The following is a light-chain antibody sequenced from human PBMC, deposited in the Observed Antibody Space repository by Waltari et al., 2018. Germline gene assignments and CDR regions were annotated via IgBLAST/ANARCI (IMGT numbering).Light chain of an antibody. CDR3: QQYNNWPPYT. CDR2: GAS. Sequence: EIVMTQSPATLSVSPGERATLPCRASRSISRDLAWSQQKPGQAPRLLIYGASTRATGIPARFSGSGSGTEFTLTISSLQSEDFAVYYCQQYNNWPPYTFGQGTKLEIK. CDR1: RSISRD. V-gene: IGKV3-15*01. J-gene: IGKJ2*01.